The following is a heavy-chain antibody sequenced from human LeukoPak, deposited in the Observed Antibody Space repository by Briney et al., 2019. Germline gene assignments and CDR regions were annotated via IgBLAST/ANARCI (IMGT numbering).Heavy chain of an antibody. CDR2: IWYDGSNK. CDR3: ASGPLAAAGPLTFDP. CDR1: GFTFSSYG. D-gene: IGHD6-13*01. J-gene: IGHJ5*02. V-gene: IGHV3-33*01. Sequence: GGSLRLSCAASGFTFSSYGMHWVCQAPGKGLEWVAVIWYDGSNKYYADSVKGRFTISRDNSKNTLYLQMNSLRAEDTAVYYCASGPLAAAGPLTFDPWGQGTLVTVSS.